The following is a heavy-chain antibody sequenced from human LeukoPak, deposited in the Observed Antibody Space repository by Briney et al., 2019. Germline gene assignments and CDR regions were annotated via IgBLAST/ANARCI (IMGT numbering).Heavy chain of an antibody. CDR3: ARGTLKAAATDFDY. J-gene: IGHJ4*02. CDR1: GFTFSSYG. CDR2: ISYDGSNK. D-gene: IGHD6-13*01. Sequence: GGSLRLSCAASGFTFSSYGMHWVRQAPGKGLEWVAVISYDGSNKYYADSVKGRFTISRDNAKNSLYLQMNSLRAEDTALYYCARGTLKAAATDFDYWGQGTLVTVSS. V-gene: IGHV3-30*03.